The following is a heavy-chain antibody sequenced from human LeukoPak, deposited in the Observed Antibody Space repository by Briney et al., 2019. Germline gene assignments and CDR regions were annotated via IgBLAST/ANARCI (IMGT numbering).Heavy chain of an antibody. CDR2: INGDGIST. CDR3: ARDVGNFDY. J-gene: IGHJ4*02. CDR1: GFTLSNYW. Sequence: QPGGSLRLSCAASGFTLSNYWMHWVRQAPGKGLVWVSRINGDGISTGYADSVKGRFTVSRDNAKKTLYLQMNSLRAEDTAVYYCARDVGNFDYWGQGTLVTVSS. V-gene: IGHV3-74*01.